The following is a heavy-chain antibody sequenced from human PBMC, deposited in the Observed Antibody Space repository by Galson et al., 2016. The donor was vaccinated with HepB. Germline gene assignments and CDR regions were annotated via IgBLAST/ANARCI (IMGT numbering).Heavy chain of an antibody. CDR1: GGSISSYY. CDR3: ARRAVVSPRWYYFDY. V-gene: IGHV4-59*08. D-gene: IGHD6-19*01. Sequence: LSLTCTVSGGSISSYYWTWIRQPPGKGLEWIGYIHDSGSTNYSPSLKSRVTISVDTSKNQFSLKLSSVTAADTAVYYCARRAVVSPRWYYFDYWGQGALVTVSS. J-gene: IGHJ4*02. CDR2: IHDSGST.